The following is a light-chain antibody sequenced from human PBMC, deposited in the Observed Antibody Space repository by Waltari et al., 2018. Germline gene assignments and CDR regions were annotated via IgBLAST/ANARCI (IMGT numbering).Light chain of an antibody. CDR3: QQTNSFPWT. J-gene: IGKJ1*01. CDR1: QSISNW. CDR2: GAS. Sequence: DIQMTQSPSSVSASVGDTVTLTCRTSQSISNWVAWYQQKPGKPPNLLIYGASSLQSGVPPRFSGSGSGTDFTLTISGLQPEDFAKYFCQQTNSFPWTFGQGTKVEVK. V-gene: IGKV1-12*01.